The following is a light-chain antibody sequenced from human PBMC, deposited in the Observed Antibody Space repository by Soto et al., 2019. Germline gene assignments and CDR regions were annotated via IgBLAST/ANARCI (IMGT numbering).Light chain of an antibody. J-gene: IGLJ1*01. CDR1: SSNIGNNA. CDR2: YDD. V-gene: IGLV1-36*01. CDR3: AAWDDSSEV. Sequence: QSVLTQPPSVSEAPRQRVTTSCSGSSSNIGNNAVNWYQQLPGEAPKLLIYYDDLLPSGVSDRFSGSKSGTSASLAISGLQSEDEADYYCAAWDDSSEVFGTGTKVTVL.